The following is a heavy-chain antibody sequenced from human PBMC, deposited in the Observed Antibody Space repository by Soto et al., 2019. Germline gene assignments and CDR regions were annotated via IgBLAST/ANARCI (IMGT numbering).Heavy chain of an antibody. Sequence: ASVKVSCKASGYTFTSYGISWVRQASGQGLEWMGWISAYNGNTNYAQKLQGRVTMTTDTSTSTAYMELRSLRSDDTAVYYCARVYDFWSGYFEYYGMDVWGQGTTVTVSS. CDR3: ARVYDFWSGYFEYYGMDV. J-gene: IGHJ6*02. D-gene: IGHD3-3*01. CDR2: ISAYNGNT. CDR1: GYTFTSYG. V-gene: IGHV1-18*04.